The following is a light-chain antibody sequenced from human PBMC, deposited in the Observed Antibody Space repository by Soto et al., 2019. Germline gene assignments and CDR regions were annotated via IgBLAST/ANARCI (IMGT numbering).Light chain of an antibody. Sequence: EIVLTQSPATLSLSPGERATLSCRASQSVSSYLAWYQQKPGQAPRLLIYDASNRATGIPARFSGSGSGTDFTXXXXSLXXEDFAVYYCQQRSNWPPLFTFGPGTKVDIK. CDR3: QQRSNWPPLFT. V-gene: IGKV3-11*01. CDR2: DAS. J-gene: IGKJ3*01. CDR1: QSVSSY.